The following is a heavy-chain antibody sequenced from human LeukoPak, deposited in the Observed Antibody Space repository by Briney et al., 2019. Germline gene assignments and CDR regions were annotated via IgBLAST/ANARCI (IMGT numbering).Heavy chain of an antibody. CDR3: ARAMGSSGYWFYHYGMDV. Sequence: ASVKLSCKASGYTFTSYDINWVRQPTGHGLGWVGCMNPNSGNTGYAQKFQGRVTMTRNTSLSTDYMKLSSLRSEDTAVYYCARAMGSSGYWFYHYGMDVWGQGTTVTVSS. CDR2: MNPNSGNT. V-gene: IGHV1-8*01. CDR1: GYTFTSYD. J-gene: IGHJ6*02. D-gene: IGHD3-22*01.